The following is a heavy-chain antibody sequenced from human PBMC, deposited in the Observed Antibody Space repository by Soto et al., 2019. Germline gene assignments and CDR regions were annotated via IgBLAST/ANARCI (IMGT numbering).Heavy chain of an antibody. CDR1: GGSISSYY. D-gene: IGHD1-26*01. V-gene: IGHV4-59*08. Sequence: SETLSLTCTVSGGSISSYYWSWIRQPPGKGLEWIGYIYYSGSTYYNPSLKSRVTISVDTSKNQFSLKLSSVTAADTAVYYCASDRSGSYKYGSQYGMDVWGQGTTVTVSS. J-gene: IGHJ6*02. CDR2: IYYSGST. CDR3: ASDRSGSYKYGSQYGMDV.